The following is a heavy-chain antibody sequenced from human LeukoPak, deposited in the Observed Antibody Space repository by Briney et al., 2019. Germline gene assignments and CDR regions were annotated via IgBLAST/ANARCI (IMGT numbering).Heavy chain of an antibody. D-gene: IGHD3-22*01. CDR3: ARPKDYYDSSGYSWYFDL. J-gene: IGHJ2*01. CDR2: INAGNGNT. Sequence: ASVKVSCKASGYTFTSYAMHWVRQAPGQRLEWMGWINAGNGNTKYSQKFQGRVTITRDTSASTAYMELSSLRSEDTAVYYCARPKDYYDSSGYSWYFDLWGRGTLVTVSS. CDR1: GYTFTSYA. V-gene: IGHV1-3*01.